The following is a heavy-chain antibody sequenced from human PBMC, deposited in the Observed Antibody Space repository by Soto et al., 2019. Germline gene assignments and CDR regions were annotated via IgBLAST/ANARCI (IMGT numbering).Heavy chain of an antibody. Sequence: QVQLQQWGAGLLKPSETLSLTCAVYGGFVSSGNYYWSWIRQPPGKGLEWIGEMSHSGGTHFNPSLKSRVTISVDTSKNQFSLKRSSVPAADTALYYCAGVERGTATTVVDAFDIWGPGKMVTFSS. J-gene: IGHJ3*02. CDR3: AGVERGTATTVVDAFDI. V-gene: IGHV4-34*01. CDR2: MSHSGGT. D-gene: IGHD1-1*01. CDR1: GGFVSSGNYY.